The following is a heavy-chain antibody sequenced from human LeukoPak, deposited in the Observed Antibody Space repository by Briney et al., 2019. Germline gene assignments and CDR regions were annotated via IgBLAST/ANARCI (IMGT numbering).Heavy chain of an antibody. CDR2: IRYDGSNK. Sequence: GGSLRLSCAASGFTFSSYGMHWVRQAPGKGLEWVAFIRYDGSNKYYADSVKGRFTISRDSSKNTLYLQMNRQRAEDAAVYYCAKAPVTTCSGAYCYPFDYWGQGTLVTVSS. V-gene: IGHV3-30*02. CDR3: AKAPVTTCSGAYCYPFDY. CDR1: GFTFSSYG. D-gene: IGHD2-21*01. J-gene: IGHJ4*02.